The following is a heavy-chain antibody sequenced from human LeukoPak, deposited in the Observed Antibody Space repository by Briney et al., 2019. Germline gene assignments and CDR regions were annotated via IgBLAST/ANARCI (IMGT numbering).Heavy chain of an antibody. D-gene: IGHD6-19*01. J-gene: IGHJ4*02. Sequence: PSETLSLTCTVSGGSISSGSYYWTWIRQSAGKGLEWIGRIYTGGSTNYNPSLKSRVTISVDTSKNQFSLKLSSITAADTAVYYCARVEYSSGWYVDSWGQGTLVTVSS. V-gene: IGHV4-61*02. CDR3: ARVEYSSGWYVDS. CDR1: GGSISSGSYY. CDR2: IYTGGST.